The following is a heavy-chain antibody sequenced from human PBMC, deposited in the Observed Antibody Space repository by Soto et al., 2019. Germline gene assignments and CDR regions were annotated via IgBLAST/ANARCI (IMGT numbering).Heavy chain of an antibody. CDR1: GGSFGDYY. CDR2: INHSGST. J-gene: IGHJ5*02. V-gene: IGHV4-34*01. D-gene: IGHD1-26*01. Sequence: QVQLPQWGAGLLKPSETLSLTCAVYGGSFGDYYWSWIRQPPGKGLEWIGEINHSGSTNYNPSLKSRVTISVDTSKNQFSLRLSSETAADTAVYYCARGGAPSRGGNFARFDPWGQGTLVTVSS. CDR3: ARGGAPSRGGNFARFDP.